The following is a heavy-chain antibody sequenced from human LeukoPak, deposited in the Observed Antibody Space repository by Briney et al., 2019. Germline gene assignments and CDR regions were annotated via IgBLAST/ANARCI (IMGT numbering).Heavy chain of an antibody. D-gene: IGHD2-15*01. V-gene: IGHV4-30-4*01. CDR1: GASIRSGDYY. J-gene: IGHJ3*02. Sequence: PSETLSLTCTVSGASIRSGDYYWSWICQPPGKGLEWIGYIYDSGSTYYNPSLKSRITISVDTSENRFSLKLSSVTATDMAVYYCARDCSGGSCYGAFDIWGQGTMVTVSS. CDR2: IYDSGST. CDR3: ARDCSGGSCYGAFDI.